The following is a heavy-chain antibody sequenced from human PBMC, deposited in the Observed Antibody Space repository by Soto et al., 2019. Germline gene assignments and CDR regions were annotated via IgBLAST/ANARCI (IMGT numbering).Heavy chain of an antibody. CDR2: IWFDGSNK. Sequence: GGSLRLSCAASGFTFSSYGMHWVRQAPGKGLEWVAVIWFDGSNKYYADSVKGRFTISRDNSKNTLYLQMHSLRAEDTAVYYCARVGINATTFRGLYSWGQGTLVPVSS. CDR3: ARVGINATTFRGLYS. J-gene: IGHJ4*02. CDR1: GFTFSSYG. D-gene: IGHD1-20*01. V-gene: IGHV3-33*01.